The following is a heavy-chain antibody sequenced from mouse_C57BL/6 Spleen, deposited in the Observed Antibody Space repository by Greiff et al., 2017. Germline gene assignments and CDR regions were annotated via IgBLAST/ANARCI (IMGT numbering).Heavy chain of an antibody. CDR3: VSQTAQAFDY. D-gene: IGHD3-2*02. CDR2: IRSKSNNYAT. Sequence: EVMLVESGGGLVQPKGSLKLSCAASGFSFNTYAMNWVRQAPGKGLEWVARIRSKSNNYATYYADSVKDRFTISRDDSESMLYLQMNNLKTEDTAMYYCVSQTAQAFDYWGQGTTLTVSS. V-gene: IGHV10-1*01. CDR1: GFSFNTYA. J-gene: IGHJ2*01.